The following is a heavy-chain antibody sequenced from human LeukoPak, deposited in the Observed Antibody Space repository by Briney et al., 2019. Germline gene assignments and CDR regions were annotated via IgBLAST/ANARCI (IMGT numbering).Heavy chain of an antibody. CDR3: ARHVASSWTKLNWFDP. V-gene: IGHV4-34*01. CDR2: INHSGST. D-gene: IGHD6-13*01. J-gene: IGHJ5*02. Sequence: SETLSLTCAVYGGSFSGYYWSWIRQPPGKGLEWIGEINHSGSTNYNPSLKSRVTISVDTSKNQFSLKLSSVTVADTAVYYCARHVASSWTKLNWFDPWGQGTLVTVSS. CDR1: GGSFSGYY.